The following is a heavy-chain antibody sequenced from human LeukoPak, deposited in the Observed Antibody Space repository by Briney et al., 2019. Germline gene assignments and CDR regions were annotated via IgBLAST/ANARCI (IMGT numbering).Heavy chain of an antibody. CDR2: VSDNGGDT. Sequence: PGGSLRLSCAASGFIFSSYAVHWVRQAPGKGLEWVSDVSDNGGDTSYADSVKGRFSISRDNAKNTVYLQMDSLRADDTAQYYCARGTLAGYFLGYWGQGTLVTVSS. D-gene: IGHD3-9*01. J-gene: IGHJ4*02. V-gene: IGHV3-23*01. CDR3: ARGTLAGYFLGY. CDR1: GFIFSSYA.